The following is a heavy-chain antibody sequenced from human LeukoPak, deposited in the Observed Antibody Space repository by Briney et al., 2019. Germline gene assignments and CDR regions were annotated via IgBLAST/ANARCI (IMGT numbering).Heavy chain of an antibody. CDR1: GYTFTGYY. CDR3: ARGGYYYDSSGYHSPLDY. CDR2: IIPIFGTA. Sequence: ASVKVSCKASGYTFTGYYMHWVRQAPGQGLEWMGRIIPIFGTANYAQKFQGRVTITTDESTSTAYMELSSLRSEDTAVYYCARGGYYYDSSGYHSPLDYWGQGTLVTVSS. J-gene: IGHJ4*02. D-gene: IGHD3-22*01. V-gene: IGHV1-69*05.